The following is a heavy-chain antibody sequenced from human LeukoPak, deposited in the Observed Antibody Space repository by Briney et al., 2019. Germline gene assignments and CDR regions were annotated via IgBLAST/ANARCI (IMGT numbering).Heavy chain of an antibody. CDR3: AKDPSRYGDYTEYFQY. J-gene: IGHJ1*01. D-gene: IGHD4-17*01. CDR1: GFTFSSYA. CDR2: TTGNGRST. V-gene: IGHV3-23*01. Sequence: GGSLRLSCAASGFTFSSYAMSWVRQAPGKGLECVSGTTGNGRSTYYADSVKGRFTISRDSSENTLYLQMNSLRAEDTAVYYCAKDPSRYGDYTEYFQYWGQGTPVTVSS.